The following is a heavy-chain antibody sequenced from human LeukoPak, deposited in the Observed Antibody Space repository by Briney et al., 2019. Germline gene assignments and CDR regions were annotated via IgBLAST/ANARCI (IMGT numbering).Heavy chain of an antibody. CDR1: GFTFSKYW. D-gene: IGHD6-19*01. Sequence: GGSLRLSCAASGFTFSKYWMLWVRQAPGKGVESVSRINTDGSVTTSAASVKGRFTVSRDNAANTMFLQMNSVRDEDTAVYYCATKQWLAPPPDSWGQGTPVTVSS. V-gene: IGHV3-74*01. CDR3: ATKQWLAPPPDS. J-gene: IGHJ4*02. CDR2: INTDGSVT.